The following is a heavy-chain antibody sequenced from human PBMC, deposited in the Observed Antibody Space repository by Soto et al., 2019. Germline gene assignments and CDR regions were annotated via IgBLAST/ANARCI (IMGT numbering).Heavy chain of an antibody. CDR1: GGSISSSSYY. CDR2: IYYSGST. CDR3: ANYGDCVSLPLDC. D-gene: IGHD4-17*01. Sequence: QLQLQASGPGLVKPSETLSLTCTVSGGSISSSSYYWGWIRQPPGKGLEWIGSIYYSGSTYYNPSLKRRVTISVDTSRNQFSLKLSSVTAADRAVYYCANYGDCVSLPLDCWGQGTLVTVFS. J-gene: IGHJ4*02. V-gene: IGHV4-39*01.